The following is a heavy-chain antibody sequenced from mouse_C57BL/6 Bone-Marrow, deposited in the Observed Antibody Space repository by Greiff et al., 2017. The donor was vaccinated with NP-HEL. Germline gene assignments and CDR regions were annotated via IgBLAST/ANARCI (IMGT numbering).Heavy chain of an antibody. J-gene: IGHJ2*01. V-gene: IGHV1-69*01. CDR3: ARSTMVTTDY. CDR2: IDPSDSYT. D-gene: IGHD2-2*01. Sequence: QVQLQQPGAELVMPGASVKLSCKASGYTFTSYWMHWVKQRPGQGLEWIGEIDPSDSYTNYNQKFKGKSTLTVDKSSSTAYMQLSSLTSKDSAVYYCARSTMVTTDYWGQGTTLTVSS. CDR1: GYTFTSYW.